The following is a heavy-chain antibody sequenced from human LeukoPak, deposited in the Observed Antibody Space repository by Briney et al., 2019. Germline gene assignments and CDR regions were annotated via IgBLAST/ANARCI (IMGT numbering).Heavy chain of an antibody. D-gene: IGHD5-12*01. CDR1: GFTFSSYG. V-gene: IGHV3-48*04. Sequence: PGRSLRLSSAASGFTFSSYGMHWVRQAPGKGLEWVSYISSSSSTIYYADSVKGRFTISRDNAKNSLYLQMNSLRAEDTAVYYCARDMGGYDSDAFDIWGQGTMVTVSS. CDR3: ARDMGGYDSDAFDI. J-gene: IGHJ3*02. CDR2: ISSSSSTI.